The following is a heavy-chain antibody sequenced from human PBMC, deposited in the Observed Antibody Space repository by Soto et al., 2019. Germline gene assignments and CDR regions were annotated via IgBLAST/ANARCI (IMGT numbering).Heavy chain of an antibody. V-gene: IGHV3-30*18. CDR1: GFTFSSYG. D-gene: IGHD3-10*01. Sequence: QVQLVESGGGVVQPGRSLRLSCAASGFTFSSYGMHWVRQAPGKGLEWVAVISYDGSNKYYADSVKGRFTISRDNSKNTLYLQMNSLRAEDTAVYYCAKDLGGYYGSGSFDPWGQGTLVTVSS. CDR3: AKDLGGYYGSGSFDP. J-gene: IGHJ5*02. CDR2: ISYDGSNK.